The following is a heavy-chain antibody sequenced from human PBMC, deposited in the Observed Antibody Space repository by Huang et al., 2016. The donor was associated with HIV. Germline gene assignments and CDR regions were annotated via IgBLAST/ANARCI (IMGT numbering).Heavy chain of an antibody. J-gene: IGHJ4*02. CDR1: GFSISSYW. CDR2: INRDGSST. CDR3: ARDPRIQSWLNFFDY. V-gene: IGHV3-74*01. D-gene: IGHD3-22*01. Sequence: EVHLVESGGGLVQPGGSLRLSCAASGFSISSYWMHWVREAPGKGLVVVSRINRDGSSTSDAASVKGRFTISRDNAKNTLYLQMNSLRAEETAVYYCARDPRIQSWLNFFDYWGQGTLVSVSS.